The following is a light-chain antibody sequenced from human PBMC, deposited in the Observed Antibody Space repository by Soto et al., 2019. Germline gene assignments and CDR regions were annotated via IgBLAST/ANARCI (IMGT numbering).Light chain of an antibody. Sequence: EIVMTQSPATLSVSPWERATLSCRASQSVSSNLAWYQQKPGQAPRLLIYGASTRATGIPARFSGSGSGTEFILTISSLQSEDFAVYYCQQYSNWPRTFGQGTKVDIK. J-gene: IGKJ1*01. CDR3: QQYSNWPRT. CDR1: QSVSSN. CDR2: GAS. V-gene: IGKV3-15*01.